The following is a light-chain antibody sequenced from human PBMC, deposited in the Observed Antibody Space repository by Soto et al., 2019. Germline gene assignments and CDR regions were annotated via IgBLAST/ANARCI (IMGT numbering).Light chain of an antibody. J-gene: IGKJ4*01. CDR3: QQYNTYPLT. Sequence: DIQMTQSPSTLSASVGDRVTITCRASQSISTWLAWYQQKPGKAPKLLIYMASSLEGGVPSRFSGSGSGTDFNITISSLQPDDFATYYCQQYNTYPLTFGGGTTVEIK. V-gene: IGKV1-5*03. CDR2: MAS. CDR1: QSISTW.